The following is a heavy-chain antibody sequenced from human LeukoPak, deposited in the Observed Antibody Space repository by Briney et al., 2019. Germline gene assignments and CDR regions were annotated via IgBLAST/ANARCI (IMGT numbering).Heavy chain of an antibody. CDR2: INAGNGHT. J-gene: IGHJ3*02. Sequence: GASVKVSCKASGYIFTNYAMHWVRRAPGQRLEWMGWINAGNGHTKYSQKFQGRVTITRDTSANTAYMELSSLRSEDTAVYYCARIRTIVRGPGGFDIWGQGTMVTVSS. D-gene: IGHD3-10*01. CDR1: GYIFTNYA. V-gene: IGHV1-3*01. CDR3: ARIRTIVRGPGGFDI.